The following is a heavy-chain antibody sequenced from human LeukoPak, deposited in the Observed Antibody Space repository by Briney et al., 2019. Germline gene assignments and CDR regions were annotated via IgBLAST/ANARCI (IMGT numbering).Heavy chain of an antibody. V-gene: IGHV4-34*01. Sequence: SETLSLTCAVYGXSFGGYYWSWIRQPPGKGLEWIGSIYYSGSTYYNPSLKSRVTISVDTSKNQFSLKLSSVTAADTAVYYCARHGDSSGYYPNFGYWGQGTMVTVSS. CDR2: IYYSGST. CDR1: GXSFGGYY. J-gene: IGHJ4*02. CDR3: ARHGDSSGYYPNFGY. D-gene: IGHD3-22*01.